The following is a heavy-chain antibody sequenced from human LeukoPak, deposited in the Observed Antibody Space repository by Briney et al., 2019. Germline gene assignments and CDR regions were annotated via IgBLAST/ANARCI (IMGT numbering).Heavy chain of an antibody. J-gene: IGHJ4*02. CDR2: IYYRGST. CDR3: ARADYDTSAYYYAFDY. CDR1: GGSINGYY. V-gene: IGHV4-59*01. Sequence: SETLSLTCTVSGGSINGYYWIWIRQPPEKGLEGIGYIYYRGSTNYNPSLKSRVTISVDYSKNQFSLKLSSVTAADTAVYYCARADYDTSAYYYAFDYWGQGTLVTVSS. D-gene: IGHD3-22*01.